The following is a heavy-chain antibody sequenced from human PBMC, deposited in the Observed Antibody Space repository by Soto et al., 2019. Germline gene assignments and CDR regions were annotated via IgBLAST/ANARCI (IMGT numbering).Heavy chain of an antibody. J-gene: IGHJ4*02. CDR1: GFTFSSND. Sequence: EVQLVESGGGLVQPGGSLRLSCAASGFTFSSNDMHWVRQATGKGLEWVSAISTAGDTYYPGSVKGRFTISRENAKNSLYLQMNSLRAGYTAVYYCARFAVGQLYDYWGQGTLVTVSS. CDR2: ISTAGDT. CDR3: ARFAVGQLYDY. D-gene: IGHD6-13*01. V-gene: IGHV3-13*04.